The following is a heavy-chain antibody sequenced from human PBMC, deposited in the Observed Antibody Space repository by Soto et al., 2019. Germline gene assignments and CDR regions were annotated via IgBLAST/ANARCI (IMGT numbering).Heavy chain of an antibody. CDR2: ISAYNGNT. V-gene: IGHV1-18*01. D-gene: IGHD4-17*01. J-gene: IGHJ6*02. Sequence: QVQLVQSGAEVKKPGASVKVSCKASGYTFTSYGISWVRQAPGQGLEWMGWISAYNGNTNYAQKLQGRVTMTTDTSTSTAYMERRSLRSDDTAVYYCATITTVTTYKSPGYYYYGMDVWGQGTTVTVSS. CDR3: ATITTVTTYKSPGYYYYGMDV. CDR1: GYTFTSYG.